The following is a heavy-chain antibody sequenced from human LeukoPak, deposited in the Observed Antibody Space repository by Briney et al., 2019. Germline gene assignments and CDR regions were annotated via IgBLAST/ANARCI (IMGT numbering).Heavy chain of an antibody. CDR3: ARGFGPDY. J-gene: IGHJ4*02. CDR2: INPDGSAK. D-gene: IGHD3-10*01. V-gene: IGHV3-7*01. CDR1: GVTFSTSW. Sequence: GGSLRLSCAASGVTFSTSWMTWVRQAPGKGLEWVANINPDGSAKYYVDSVKGRFAISRDNAKISLFLQMNSLRAEDTAVYYCARGFGPDYWGQGTLVTVSS.